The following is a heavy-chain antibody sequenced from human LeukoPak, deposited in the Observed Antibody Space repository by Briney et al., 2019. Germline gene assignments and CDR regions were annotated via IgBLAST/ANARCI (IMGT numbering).Heavy chain of an antibody. J-gene: IGHJ4*02. CDR2: IAYSGTT. CDR3: VRQWFF. Sequence: SETLSLTCTVSGGSISNNNYSWGWIRQPPGKGLEWVGSIAYSGTTYYNPSLKSRVAISVDTSKSQFSLKLTSVTAADTAIYYCVRQWFFWGQGTLVTVSS. D-gene: IGHD3-22*01. V-gene: IGHV4-39*01. CDR1: GGSISNNNYS.